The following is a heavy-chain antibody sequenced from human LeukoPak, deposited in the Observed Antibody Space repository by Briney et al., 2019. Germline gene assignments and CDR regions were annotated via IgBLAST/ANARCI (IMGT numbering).Heavy chain of an antibody. CDR1: GYTFTIYG. Sequence: ASVKVSCKASGYTFTIYGISWVRQAPGQGLEWMGWISAYNGNTNYAQKLQGRVTMTTDTSTSTDYLELRSLRSDDTAVYYCARLYCSSTSCYTGYYYYGMDVWGQGTTVTVSS. CDR2: ISAYNGNT. CDR3: ARLYCSSTSCYTGYYYYGMDV. J-gene: IGHJ6*02. D-gene: IGHD2-2*02. V-gene: IGHV1-18*01.